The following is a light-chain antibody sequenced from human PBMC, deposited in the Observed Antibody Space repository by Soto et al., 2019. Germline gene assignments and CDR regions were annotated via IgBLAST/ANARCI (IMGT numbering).Light chain of an antibody. CDR1: SSDVGSYNL. CDR2: EVS. Sequence: QSALNQPASVSGSPGQSITISCSGTSSDVGSYNLVSWYQQHPGKAPKLMIYEVSKRPSGLSNRFSGSKSGNTASLTISGLQAEDEADYYCCSYAGSSALYVFGTGTKVTVL. CDR3: CSYAGSSALYV. J-gene: IGLJ1*01. V-gene: IGLV2-23*02.